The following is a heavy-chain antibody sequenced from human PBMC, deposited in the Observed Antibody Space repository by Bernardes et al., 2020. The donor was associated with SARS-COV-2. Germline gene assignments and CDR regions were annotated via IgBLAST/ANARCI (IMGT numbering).Heavy chain of an antibody. D-gene: IGHD2-15*01. V-gene: IGHV3-33*01. J-gene: IGHJ3*02. CDR2: IWYDGSNK. CDR3: ARGGLYCSGGSCYLVGVDDAFDI. CDR1: GFTFSSYG. Sequence: GGSLRLSCAASGFTFSSYGMHWVRQAPGKGLEWVAVIWYDGSNKYYADSVKGRFTISRDNSKNTLYLQMNSLRAEDTAVYYCARGGLYCSGGSCYLVGVDDAFDIWGQGTMVTVSS.